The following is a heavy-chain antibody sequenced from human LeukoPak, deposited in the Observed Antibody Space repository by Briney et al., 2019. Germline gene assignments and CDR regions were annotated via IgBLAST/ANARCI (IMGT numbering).Heavy chain of an antibody. D-gene: IGHD1-26*01. CDR1: GFTFSSYA. J-gene: IGHJ4*02. Sequence: GGSLRLSCAASGFTFSSYAMHWVRQAPGKGLEWVAVISYDGSNEYYADSVKGRFTISRDNSKNTLYLQMNSLRAEDTAVYYCARVRAGFQEPYYFDYWGQGTLVTVSS. V-gene: IGHV3-30-3*01. CDR3: ARVRAGFQEPYYFDY. CDR2: ISYDGSNE.